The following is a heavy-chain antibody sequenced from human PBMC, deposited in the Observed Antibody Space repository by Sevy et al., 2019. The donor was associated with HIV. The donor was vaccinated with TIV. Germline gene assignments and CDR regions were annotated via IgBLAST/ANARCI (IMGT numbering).Heavy chain of an antibody. CDR3: VRDPPDYGDYGGGDY. J-gene: IGHJ4*02. V-gene: IGHV3-48*02. CDR1: GFTFSSYS. Sequence: GGSLRLSCAASGFTFSSYSMNWVRQAPGKGLEWVSYISSSSSTIYYADSVKGRFTISRDNAKNSLYLQMNSLRDEDTAVYYCVRDPPDYGDYGGGDYWGQGTLVTVSS. D-gene: IGHD4-17*01. CDR2: ISSSSSTI.